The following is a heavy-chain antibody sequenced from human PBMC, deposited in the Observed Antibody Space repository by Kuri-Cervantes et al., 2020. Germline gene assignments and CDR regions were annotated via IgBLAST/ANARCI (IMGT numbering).Heavy chain of an antibody. Sequence: GSLRLSCTVSGGSISTYCWSRIRQPPGKGLEWIGEINHSGSTNYNPSLKSRVTISVDTSKNQFSLKLSSVTAADTAVYYCARGHRRDGYNLGYWGQGTLVTVSS. J-gene: IGHJ4*02. D-gene: IGHD5-24*01. CDR3: ARGHRRDGYNLGY. CDR2: INHSGST. V-gene: IGHV4-59*12. CDR1: GGSISTYC.